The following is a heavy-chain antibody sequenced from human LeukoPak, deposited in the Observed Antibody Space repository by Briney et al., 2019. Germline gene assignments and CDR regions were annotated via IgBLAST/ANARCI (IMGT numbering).Heavy chain of an antibody. D-gene: IGHD6-13*01. V-gene: IGHV3-30*18. Sequence: GGSLRLSCAASGFTFSSYGMHWVRQAPGKGLEWVAVISYDGSNKYYADSVKGRFTISRDNSKNTLYLQMNSLRAEDTAVCYCANLPSSWSLPEWYYYGMDVWGQGTTVTVSS. J-gene: IGHJ6*02. CDR3: ANLPSSWSLPEWYYYGMDV. CDR1: GFTFSSYG. CDR2: ISYDGSNK.